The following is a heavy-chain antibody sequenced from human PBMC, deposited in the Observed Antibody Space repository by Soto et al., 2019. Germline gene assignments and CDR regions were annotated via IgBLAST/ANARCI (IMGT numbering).Heavy chain of an antibody. J-gene: IGHJ6*02. CDR3: APSRGGNYLYYYYGMDV. CDR2: IYYSGST. D-gene: IGHD1-7*01. CDR1: GGSISSSSYY. V-gene: IGHV4-39*01. Sequence: PSETLSLTCTVSGGSISSSSYYWGWIRQPPGKGLEWIGSIYYSGSTYYNPSLKSRVTISVDTSKNQFSLKLSSVTAADTAVYYCAPSRGGNYLYYYYGMDVWGQGTTVTV.